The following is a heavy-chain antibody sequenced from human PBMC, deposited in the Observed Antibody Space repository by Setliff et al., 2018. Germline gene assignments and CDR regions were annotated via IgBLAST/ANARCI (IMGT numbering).Heavy chain of an antibody. CDR2: IIPILGIA. V-gene: IGHV1-69*10. CDR3: AREEARGYSHGDAFDI. J-gene: IGHJ3*02. D-gene: IGHD5-18*01. CDR1: GGTFSSYA. Sequence: GASVKVSCKASGGTFSSYAISWVRQAPGQGLEWMGGIIPILGIANYAQKFQGRVTITADKSTSTAYMELSSLRSEDTAVYYCAREEARGYSHGDAFDIWGQGTMVTVSS.